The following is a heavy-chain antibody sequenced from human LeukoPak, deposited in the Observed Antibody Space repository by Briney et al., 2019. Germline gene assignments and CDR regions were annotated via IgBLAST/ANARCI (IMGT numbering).Heavy chain of an antibody. CDR3: VRARVRNPFDH. J-gene: IGHJ4*02. CDR1: GDSVSINSVA. CDR2: TYHRSKLYN. Sequence: SQTLSLTFAISGDSVSINSVAWNWIRQSPSRGLEWLGSTYHRSKLYNDYAVSVKSRITINPDTSKNEFSLQLNSVTPEDTAVYYCVRARVRNPFDHWGQGTLVTVSS. V-gene: IGHV6-1*01. D-gene: IGHD3-10*01.